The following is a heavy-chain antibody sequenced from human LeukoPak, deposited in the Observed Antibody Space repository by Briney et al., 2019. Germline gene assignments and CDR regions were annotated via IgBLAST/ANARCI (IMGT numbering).Heavy chain of an antibody. J-gene: IGHJ4*02. CDR1: GYSFTSYW. Sequence: HGESLKFSCKGSGYSFTSYWISWVRQMPGKGLEWMGRIDPSDSYTNYSPSFQGHVTISADKSISTAYLQWSSLKASDTAMYYCARRFGFGELIDYWGQGTLVTVSS. CDR3: ARRFGFGELIDY. D-gene: IGHD3-10*01. CDR2: IDPSDSYT. V-gene: IGHV5-10-1*01.